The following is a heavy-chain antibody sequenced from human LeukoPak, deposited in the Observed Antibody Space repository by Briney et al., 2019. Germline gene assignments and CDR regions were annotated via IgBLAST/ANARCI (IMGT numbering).Heavy chain of an antibody. D-gene: IGHD3-16*02. J-gene: IGHJ4*02. V-gene: IGHV3-30*04. Sequence: GGSLRLSCAASGFTFSRYSIHWVRQAPGKGLEWVAVISYDGSVKYYVDSVKGRFTISRDNSKNTLSLQMNSLRPEDTAVYYCVKDKDYVRGTYRPHYYFDYWGQGSLVTVSS. CDR1: GFTFSRYS. CDR2: ISYDGSVK. CDR3: VKDKDYVRGTYRPHYYFDY.